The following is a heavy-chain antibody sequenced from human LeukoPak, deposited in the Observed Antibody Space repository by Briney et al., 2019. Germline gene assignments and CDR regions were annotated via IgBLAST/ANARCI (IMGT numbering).Heavy chain of an antibody. J-gene: IGHJ4*02. CDR1: RGSISSYY. V-gene: IGHV4-4*07. D-gene: IGHD4-17*01. CDR3: ARETGNYGDYQTLIDY. Sequence: SVTLSLTCTVTRGSISSYYWSWIRQPAGKRLEWIGRVYASGSTNYNPSLKSRVTMSVDTSKNQFSLKLSSVTAADTAVYYCARETGNYGDYQTLIDYWGQGTLVTVSS. CDR2: VYASGST.